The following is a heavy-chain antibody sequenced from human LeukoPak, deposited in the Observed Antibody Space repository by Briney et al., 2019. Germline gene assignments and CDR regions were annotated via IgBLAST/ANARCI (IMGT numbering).Heavy chain of an antibody. D-gene: IGHD4-17*01. J-gene: IGHJ4*02. CDR3: ATERHGDYGFDY. Sequence: ASVKVSCKVSGYTLTELSMHWVRQAPGKGLEWMGGFDPEDGETIYAQKFQGRVIMTEDTSTDTAYMELSSLRSEDTAVYYCATERHGDYGFDYWGQGTLVTVSS. V-gene: IGHV1-24*01. CDR2: FDPEDGET. CDR1: GYTLTELS.